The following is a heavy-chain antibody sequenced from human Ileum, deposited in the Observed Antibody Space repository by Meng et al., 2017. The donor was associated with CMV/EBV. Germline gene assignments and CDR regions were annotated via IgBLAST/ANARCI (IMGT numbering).Heavy chain of an antibody. D-gene: IGHD5-18*01. CDR1: GGSFSGYY. Sequence: SETLSRSCAVEGGSFSGYYWSWIRQPPGKGLEWIGEIHHSVSTNYNPSLKSRVTISLDTSKNQFSLKLSSVTAADTAVYYCARDKSRIQLWLGSYSYGMDVWGQGTTVTVSS. V-gene: IGHV4-34*01. CDR2: IHHSVST. CDR3: ARDKSRIQLWLGSYSYGMDV. J-gene: IGHJ6*02.